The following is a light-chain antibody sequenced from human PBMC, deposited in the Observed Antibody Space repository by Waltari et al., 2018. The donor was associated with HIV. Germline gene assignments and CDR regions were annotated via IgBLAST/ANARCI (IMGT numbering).Light chain of an antibody. CDR2: GAA. CDR3: QQYGRSPIT. Sequence: ETVLTQSPGTLSLSPGERATLSCRTTQSVSPYLAWYQQTPGQAPRRLIYGAASRATGIPDRFSGSGSVTDFTLTISRLGPEDFAVYYCQQYGRSPITFGQGTRLEIK. J-gene: IGKJ5*01. CDR1: QSVSPY. V-gene: IGKV3-20*01.